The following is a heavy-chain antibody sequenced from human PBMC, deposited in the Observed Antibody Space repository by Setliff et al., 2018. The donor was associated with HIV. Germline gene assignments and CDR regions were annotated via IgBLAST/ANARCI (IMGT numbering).Heavy chain of an antibody. J-gene: IGHJ5*02. V-gene: IGHV1-69*10. CDR2: AIPMLGIA. Sequence: SVKVSCKASGGTFSSYAISWVRQAPGQGFEWMGGAIPMLGIANHVHKFQGRVTITADKSTSTAYMELNSLRSEDTAVYYCARERPGDHYESTGYQLADWFDPWGQGTLVTVSS. CDR1: GGTFSSYA. CDR3: ARERPGDHYESTGYQLADWFDP. D-gene: IGHD3-22*01.